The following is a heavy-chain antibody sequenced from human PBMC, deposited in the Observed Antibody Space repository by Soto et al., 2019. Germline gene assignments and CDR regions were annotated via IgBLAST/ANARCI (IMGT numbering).Heavy chain of an antibody. CDR2: ISYDGSNK. V-gene: IGHV3-30*18. CDR3: AKDGSVGYSYPTGYYYYGMDV. J-gene: IGHJ6*02. CDR1: GFTFSSYG. D-gene: IGHD5-18*01. Sequence: GGSLRLSCAASGFTFSSYGMHWVRQAPGKGLEWVAVISYDGSNKYYADSVKGRFTISRDNSKNTLYLQMNSLRAEDTAVYYCAKDGSVGYSYPTGYYYYGMDVWGQGTTVTVSS.